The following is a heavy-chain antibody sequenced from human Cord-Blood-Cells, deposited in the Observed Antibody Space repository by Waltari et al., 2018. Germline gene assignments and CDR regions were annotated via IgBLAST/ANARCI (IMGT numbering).Heavy chain of an antibody. CDR1: GGSFSGYY. CDR3: ARGRDYGDYY. J-gene: IGHJ4*02. V-gene: IGHV4-34*01. Sequence: QVQLQQWGAGLLKPSETLSLTCAVYGGSFSGYYWSWIRQPPGKGLEWIGEINHSGSTTYNPSLKSRVTISVDTSKNQFSLKLSSVTAADTAVYYCARGRDYGDYYWGQGTLVTVSS. D-gene: IGHD4-17*01. CDR2: INHSGST.